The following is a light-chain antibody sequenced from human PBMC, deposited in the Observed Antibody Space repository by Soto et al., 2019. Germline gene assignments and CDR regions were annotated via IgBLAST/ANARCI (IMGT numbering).Light chain of an antibody. J-gene: IGLJ1*01. CDR1: SSDVGGYNY. Sequence: QSVLSHPGSVCGSRGQSITISCTGTSSDVGGYNYVSWYQHHPGKAPKLMIYDVSNRPSGVSNRFSGSKSGNTASLTISGLQPEDEADYYCSSYTTSNTRQIVFGTGTKVTVL. CDR2: DVS. CDR3: SSYTTSNTRQIV. V-gene: IGLV2-14*03.